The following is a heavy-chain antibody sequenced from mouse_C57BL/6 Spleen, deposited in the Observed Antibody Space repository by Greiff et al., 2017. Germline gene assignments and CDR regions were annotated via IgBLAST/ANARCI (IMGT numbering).Heavy chain of an antibody. D-gene: IGHD1-1*01. V-gene: IGHV5-17*01. CDR1: GFPFSDYG. CDR3: ARNYGSSFSWFAY. J-gene: IGHJ3*01. Sequence: EVMLVESGGGLVKPGGSLQLSCAASGFPFSDYGMHWVRQAPETGLEWVAYISSGSSTISYADTVKGRFTISRDTAKNTLFLQRASLRSEDTAMYYCARNYGSSFSWFAYWGQGTLVTVSA. CDR2: ISSGSSTI.